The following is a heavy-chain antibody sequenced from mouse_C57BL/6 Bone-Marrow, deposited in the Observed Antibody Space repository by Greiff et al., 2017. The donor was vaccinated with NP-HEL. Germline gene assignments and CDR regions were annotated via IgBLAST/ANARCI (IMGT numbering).Heavy chain of an antibody. CDR3: TTVILRYYFDD. CDR1: GFNIKDDY. J-gene: IGHJ2*01. Sequence: EVQLQQSGAELVRPGASVKLSCTASGFNIKDDYMHWVKQRPEQGLEWIGWIDPENGDTEYASKFQGKATITADTDSNTAYLQLSSLTSEDTAVYYCTTVILRYYFDDWGQGTTLTVSS. CDR2: IDPENGDT. V-gene: IGHV14-4*01. D-gene: IGHD1-1*01.